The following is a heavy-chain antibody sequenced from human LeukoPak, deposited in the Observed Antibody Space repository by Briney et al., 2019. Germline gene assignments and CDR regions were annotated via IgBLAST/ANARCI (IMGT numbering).Heavy chain of an antibody. D-gene: IGHD2-2*01. CDR1: GGSISSYY. CDR2: IYYNGRA. CDR3: ARGYCSGTRCFDY. J-gene: IGHJ4*02. V-gene: IGHV4-59*01. Sequence: SETLSLTCTVSGGSISSYYWSWLRHPPGKGGDWIGYIYYNGRANYNPSLKSRVTISVDTSKNQFSLKLSSVTAADAAVYFCARGYCSGTRCFDYGGQGTLVTVSS.